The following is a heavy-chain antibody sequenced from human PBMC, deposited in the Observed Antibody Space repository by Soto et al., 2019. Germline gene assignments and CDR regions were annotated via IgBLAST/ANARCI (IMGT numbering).Heavy chain of an antibody. CDR1: GYTFTSYY. V-gene: IGHV1-46*03. D-gene: IGHD1-1*01. CDR2: INPSGGST. CDR3: ARGLLKLERRSSPGGY. J-gene: IGHJ4*02. Sequence: ASVKVSCKASGYTFTSYYMHWVRQAPGQGLEWMGIINPSGGSTSYAQKFQGRVTMTRDTSTSTVYMELSSLRSEDTAVYYCARGLLKLERRSSPGGYWGQGTLVTVSS.